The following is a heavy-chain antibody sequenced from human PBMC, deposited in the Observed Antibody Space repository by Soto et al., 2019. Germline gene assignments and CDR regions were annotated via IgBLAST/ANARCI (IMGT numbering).Heavy chain of an antibody. CDR2: ISGSGAGT. V-gene: IGHV3-23*01. CDR1: GFTFYIYA. Sequence: GGSLRLSCAASGFTFYIYAMTWVRQAPGEGLEWVSTISGSGAGTYFADSVKGRFTISRDNSKNKLYLQMNSLRAEDTAVYSCARVWERTVTTRKNFYGMDVWGQGTTVTVSS. CDR3: ARVWERTVTTRKNFYGMDV. J-gene: IGHJ6*02. D-gene: IGHD4-17*01.